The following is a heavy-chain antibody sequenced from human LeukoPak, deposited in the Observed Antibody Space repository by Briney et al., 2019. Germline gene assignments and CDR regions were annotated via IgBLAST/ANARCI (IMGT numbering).Heavy chain of an antibody. Sequence: GASVKVSCKASGYTFTSYAMHWVRQAPGQGLEWMGRINPNSGGTNYAQKFQGRVTMTRDTSISTAYMELSRLRSDDTAVYYCARHSNTAMVDYWGQGTLVTVSS. J-gene: IGHJ4*02. D-gene: IGHD5-18*01. CDR2: INPNSGGT. V-gene: IGHV1-2*06. CDR3: ARHSNTAMVDY. CDR1: GYTFTSYA.